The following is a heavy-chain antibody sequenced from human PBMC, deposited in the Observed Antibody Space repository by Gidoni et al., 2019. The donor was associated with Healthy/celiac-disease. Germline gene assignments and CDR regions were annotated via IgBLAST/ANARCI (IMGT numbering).Heavy chain of an antibody. J-gene: IGHJ4*02. CDR3: ARDRYYYDSSGYSGCAY. CDR1: GYTFTSYG. D-gene: IGHD3-22*01. V-gene: IGHV1-18*01. Sequence: QVQLVQSGAEVKKPGASVKVSCKASGYTFTSYGISWVRQAPGQGLEWMGWISAYNGNTNYAQKLQGRVTMTTDTSTSTAYMELRSLRSDDTAVYYCARDRYYYDSSGYSGCAYWGQGTLVTVSS. CDR2: ISAYNGNT.